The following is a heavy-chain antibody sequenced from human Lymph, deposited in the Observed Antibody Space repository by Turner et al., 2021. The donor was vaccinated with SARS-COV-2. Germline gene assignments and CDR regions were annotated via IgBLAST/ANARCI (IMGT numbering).Heavy chain of an antibody. V-gene: IGHV1-69*10. CDR2: IIPPLAIA. CDR1: GGTFSSSA. D-gene: IGHD6-13*01. CDR3: ARIAAPGMGGGVHYYYYAMDV. Sequence: QVQLVQSGAEVKKPGSSVKVSCKASGGTFSSSAISWVRQAPGQGLDGMGGIIPPLAIANYPKKFQGRVTITADKPTSPAYLGLGSLRSEDTAVYFCARIAAPGMGGGVHYYYYAMDVWGQGTTVTVSS. J-gene: IGHJ6*02.